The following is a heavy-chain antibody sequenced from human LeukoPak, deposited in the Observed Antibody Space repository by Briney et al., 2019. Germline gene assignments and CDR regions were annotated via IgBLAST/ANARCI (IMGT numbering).Heavy chain of an antibody. D-gene: IGHD5-12*01. V-gene: IGHV3-30*18. Sequence: PGGSLRLSCGASGFTFSNYGIHWARQAPGKGLEWVAVIAYDGSNKYYSDSVKGRFAVSRDNTKNTLYLQMNTLRAEDTAVYYCAKDFGSAGYTYRYGMDVWGQGTTVIVSS. CDR2: IAYDGSNK. J-gene: IGHJ6*02. CDR3: AKDFGSAGYTYRYGMDV. CDR1: GFTFSNYG.